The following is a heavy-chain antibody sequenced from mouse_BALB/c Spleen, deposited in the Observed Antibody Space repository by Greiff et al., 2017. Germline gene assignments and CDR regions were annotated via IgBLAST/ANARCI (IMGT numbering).Heavy chain of an antibody. D-gene: IGHD1-1*01. CDR1: GFTFSDYY. V-gene: IGHV5-4*02. CDR3: AREDYYGSSPY. Sequence: EVKLMESGGGLVKPGGSLKLSCAASGFTFSDYYMYWVRQTPEKRLEWVATISDGGSYTYYPDSVKGRFTISRYNAKNNLYLQMSSLKSEDTAMYYCAREDYYGSSPYWGQGTSVTVSS. J-gene: IGHJ4*01. CDR2: ISDGGSYT.